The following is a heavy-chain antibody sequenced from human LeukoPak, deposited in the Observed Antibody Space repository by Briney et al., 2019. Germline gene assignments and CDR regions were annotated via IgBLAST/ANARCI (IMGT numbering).Heavy chain of an antibody. CDR3: ARAPMTTVTTLKRGYYYYGMDV. J-gene: IGHJ6*02. CDR1: GGSFADYY. CDR2: INHSGTK. V-gene: IGHV4-34*01. Sequence: SETLSLTCALYGGSFADYYWSWVRQSPGKGLEWIGEINHSGTKRYNLSLKSRLVMSIDTSKNQFSLRLSSVTAADTAVYYCARAPMTTVTTLKRGYYYYGMDVWGQGTTVTVSS. D-gene: IGHD4-11*01.